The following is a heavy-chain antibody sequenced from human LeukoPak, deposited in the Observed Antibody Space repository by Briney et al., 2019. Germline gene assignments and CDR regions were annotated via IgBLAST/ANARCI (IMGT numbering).Heavy chain of an antibody. V-gene: IGHV3-23*01. D-gene: IGHD2-15*01. Sequence: GGSLRLSCAASGFTFSSSATSWVRQAPGKGPEWVSAISNNGGYTYYADSVQGRFTISRDNSKSTLCLQMNSLRAEDTAVYYCAKQLGYCSDGSCYFPYWGQGTLVTVSS. CDR1: GFTFSSSA. CDR2: ISNNGGYT. CDR3: AKQLGYCSDGSCYFPY. J-gene: IGHJ4*02.